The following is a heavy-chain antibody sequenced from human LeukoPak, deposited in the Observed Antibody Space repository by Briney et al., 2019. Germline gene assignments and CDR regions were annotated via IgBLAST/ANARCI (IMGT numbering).Heavy chain of an antibody. Sequence: GGSLRHSCAASGFTFSPYFMNWVRQAPGKGLKWFSYISGGGSTIYYADSVKGRFTISRANAKNSLYVQMNSLRAEDTAVYYCARDRYYGSGIFDIWGQGTMVSVSS. CDR2: ISGGGSTI. CDR3: ARDRYYGSGIFDI. CDR1: GFTFSPYF. D-gene: IGHD3-10*01. V-gene: IGHV3-48*04. J-gene: IGHJ3*02.